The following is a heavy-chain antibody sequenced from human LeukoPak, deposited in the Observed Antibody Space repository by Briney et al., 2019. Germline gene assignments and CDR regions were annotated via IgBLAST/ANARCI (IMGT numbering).Heavy chain of an antibody. CDR3: ARQRGLTTPSFYP. Sequence: GESLKISCKGSGYSFTSYWIGWVRQMPGQGLEWIGIIYPGDSDPRYRPSFEGQVPISADKSISTAYLQWSSLKASDTAMYCCARQRGLTTPSFYPWGQATLVTVSS. CDR1: GYSFTSYW. V-gene: IGHV5-51*01. J-gene: IGHJ5*02. D-gene: IGHD1-1*01. CDR2: IYPGDSDP.